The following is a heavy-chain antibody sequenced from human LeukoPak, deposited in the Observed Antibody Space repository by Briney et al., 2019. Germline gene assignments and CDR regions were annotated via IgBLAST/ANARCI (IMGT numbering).Heavy chain of an antibody. D-gene: IGHD3-22*01. CDR2: ISAYNGNT. J-gene: IGHJ6*03. V-gene: IGHV1-18*01. CDR1: GYTFTSYG. Sequence: ASVKVSCKASGYTFTSYGISWVRQAPGQGLEWMGWISAYNGNTNYAQKLQGRVNMTTDTSTSTAYMELRSLRSDDTAVYYCARDYYDSSGPHYYYYYMDVWGKGTTVTISS. CDR3: ARDYYDSSGPHYYYYYMDV.